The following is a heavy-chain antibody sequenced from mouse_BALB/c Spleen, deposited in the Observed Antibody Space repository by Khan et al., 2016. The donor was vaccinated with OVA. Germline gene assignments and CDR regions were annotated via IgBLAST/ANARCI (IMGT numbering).Heavy chain of an antibody. CDR2: IAPANGNT. J-gene: IGHJ1*01. Sequence: EVQLQESEAELVKPGASVKLSCTASGFNIKDTYLHWVKQRPEQGLEWIGRIAPANGNTKYDPKFQGKSTITADTSYNTSYLHLNSLTSEDTAVYYCALRSYDPRDVEVWGAGTTVTVAS. D-gene: IGHD2-3*01. CDR1: GFNIKDTY. V-gene: IGHV14-3*02. CDR3: ALRSYDPRDVEV.